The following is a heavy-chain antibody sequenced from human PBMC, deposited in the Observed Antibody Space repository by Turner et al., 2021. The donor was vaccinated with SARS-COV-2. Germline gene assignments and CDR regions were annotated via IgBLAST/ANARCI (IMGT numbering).Heavy chain of an antibody. CDR2: IYYSGST. D-gene: IGHD6-19*01. CDR1: GGSISSYY. Sequence: QVQLQESGPGLVKPSETLSLTCTVSGGSISSYYWSWIRQPPGKGLEWIGYIYYSGSTNYNPSLKSRVTISVDTSKNQFSLKLISVTAADTAVYYCARQSSGWYLPYFDYWGQGTLVTVSS. J-gene: IGHJ4*02. CDR3: ARQSSGWYLPYFDY. V-gene: IGHV4-59*08.